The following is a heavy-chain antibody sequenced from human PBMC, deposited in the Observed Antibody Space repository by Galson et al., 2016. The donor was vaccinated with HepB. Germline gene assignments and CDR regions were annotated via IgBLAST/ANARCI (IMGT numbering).Heavy chain of an antibody. CDR2: IIPIFGTS. CDR3: ARDRVGGGGAFDI. J-gene: IGHJ3*02. Sequence: SVKVSCKASGGTFRSYTVTWVRQAPGQGPEWMGGIIPIFGTSNYAQTFQGRVTITADDSTTTAYMELSSLTSEDTAVYYCARDRVGGGGAFDIWGQGTMVTVSS. V-gene: IGHV1-69*13. D-gene: IGHD3-16*01. CDR1: GGTFRSYT.